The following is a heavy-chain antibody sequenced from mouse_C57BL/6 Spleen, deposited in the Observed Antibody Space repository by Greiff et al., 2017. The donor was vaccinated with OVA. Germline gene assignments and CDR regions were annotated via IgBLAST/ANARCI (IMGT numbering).Heavy chain of an antibody. D-gene: IGHD2-3*01. V-gene: IGHV1-78*01. CDR1: GYTFTDHT. Sequence: VQLQQSDAELVKPGASVKISCKVSGYTFTDHTIHWMKQRPEQGLEWIGYIYPRDGSTKYNEKFKGKATLTADKSSSTAYMQLNSLTSEDSAVYFGARDGYYEPYAIDYWGQGTSVTVSS. CDR2: IYPRDGST. CDR3: ARDGYYEPYAIDY. J-gene: IGHJ4*01.